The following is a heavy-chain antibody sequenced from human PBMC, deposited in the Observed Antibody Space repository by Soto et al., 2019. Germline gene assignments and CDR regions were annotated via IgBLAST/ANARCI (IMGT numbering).Heavy chain of an antibody. D-gene: IGHD2-15*01. CDR3: ARDYGAVVVAAPAFDY. CDR2: IIPILGIA. V-gene: IGHV1-69*04. J-gene: IGHJ4*02. CDR1: GGTFSSYT. Sequence: SVKVSCKASGGTFSSYTISWVRQAPGQGLEWMGRIIPILGIANYAQKFQGRVTITADKSTSTAYMELSSLRSEDTAVYYCARDYGAVVVAAPAFDYWGQGTLVTVSS.